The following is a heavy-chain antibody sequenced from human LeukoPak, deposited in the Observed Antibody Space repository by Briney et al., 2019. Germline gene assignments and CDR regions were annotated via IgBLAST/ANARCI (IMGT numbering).Heavy chain of an antibody. CDR1: GYTFTSSY. CDR2: INPSGGSK. CDR3: ARDGIVRSYVNYYFDYMDV. Sequence: ASVKVSCNASGYTFTSSYMNWVRQAPGQGLEWMGIINPSGGSKSYEQKYKGRVTMTRAMYTSTVYMELSSLRAEDTAVYYCARDGIVRSYVNYYFDYMDVCGKGTTGTVSS. J-gene: IGHJ6*03. V-gene: IGHV1-46*01. D-gene: IGHD1-26*01.